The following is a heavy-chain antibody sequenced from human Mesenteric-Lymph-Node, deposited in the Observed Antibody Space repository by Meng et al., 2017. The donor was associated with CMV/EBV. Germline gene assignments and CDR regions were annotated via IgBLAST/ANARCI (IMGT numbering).Heavy chain of an antibody. CDR1: GFTFSSYW. CDR2: INSDGSST. J-gene: IGHJ4*02. D-gene: IGHD3-3*01. CDR3: AGITIFGVDMGDY. Sequence: GESLKISCAASGFTFSSYWMHWVRQAPGKGLVWVSRINSDGSSTSYADSVKGRFTISRDNAKNTLYLQMNSLRAEDTAVYYCAGITIFGVDMGDYWGQGTLVTVSS. V-gene: IGHV3-74*01.